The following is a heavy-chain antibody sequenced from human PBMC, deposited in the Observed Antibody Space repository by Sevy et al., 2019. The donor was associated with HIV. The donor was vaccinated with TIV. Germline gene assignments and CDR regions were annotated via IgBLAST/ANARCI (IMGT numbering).Heavy chain of an antibody. J-gene: IGHJ4*02. D-gene: IGHD4-4*01. CDR1: GFTFGDYA. Sequence: GSLRLSCTASGFTFGDYAMSWFRQAPGKGLEWVGFIRSKGYGGTTEYAASVKGRFTISRDDSKSIAYVQMNSLKTEDTAVYYCARGPRGNYVFDYWGQGTLVTVSS. V-gene: IGHV3-49*03. CDR3: ARGPRGNYVFDY. CDR2: IRSKGYGGTT.